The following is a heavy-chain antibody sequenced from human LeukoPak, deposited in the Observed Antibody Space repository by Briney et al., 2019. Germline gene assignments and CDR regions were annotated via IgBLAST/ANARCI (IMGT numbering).Heavy chain of an antibody. Sequence: GGSLRLSCAASGFTFSIYAMSWVRQAPGKGLEWVSGITGIGSSTYYADSVKGRFTISRDSSKHTLYLQMNSLRADDTAVYYCARDVSGSYPSYMDVWGKGTTVTISS. V-gene: IGHV3-23*01. D-gene: IGHD1-26*01. CDR1: GFTFSIYA. CDR2: ITGIGSST. J-gene: IGHJ6*03. CDR3: ARDVSGSYPSYMDV.